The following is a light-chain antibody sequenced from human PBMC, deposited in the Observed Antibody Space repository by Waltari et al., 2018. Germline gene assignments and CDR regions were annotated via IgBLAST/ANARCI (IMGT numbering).Light chain of an antibody. CDR3: QKYGTLPAT. CDR1: QSVNRC. J-gene: IGKJ1*01. V-gene: IGKV3-20*01. CDR2: GAS. Sequence: EIVLTQSPGTLSLSPGERATLSCRAIQSVNRCLAWYQQKPGQPPRLLIYGASSRATGIPDRFSGSGSGTDFSLTISRLEPEDFAVYYCQKYGTLPATFGQGTRVEVK.